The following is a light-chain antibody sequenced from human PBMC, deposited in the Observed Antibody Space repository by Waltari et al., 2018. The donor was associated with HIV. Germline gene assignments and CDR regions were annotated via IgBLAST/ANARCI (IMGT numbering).Light chain of an antibody. CDR1: SSDIGAGSD. CDR3: QSYDSSLGSYV. V-gene: IGLV1-40*01. J-gene: IGLJ1*01. Sequence: QSELTQPPSVSGAPGQRVTISCTGSSSDIGAGSDLHWYQQLPGTAPKRLIDGNTPRPSGVPDRFSGSKSGPSASLAITGLQPEDEADYYCQSYDSSLGSYVFGTGTKVTVL. CDR2: GNT.